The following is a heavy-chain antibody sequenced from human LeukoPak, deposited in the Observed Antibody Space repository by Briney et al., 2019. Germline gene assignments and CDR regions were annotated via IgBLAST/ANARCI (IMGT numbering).Heavy chain of an antibody. CDR3: ARGSLRFLEWLLEGYYYMDV. V-gene: IGHV3-30*04. Sequence: GGSLRLSWAASGFTFSSYAIHWVRQAPGKGLEGVAVISYDGSNKYYADSVKGRFTISRDNSKNTLYLQMNSLRAEDTAVYYCARGSLRFLEWLLEGYYYMDVWGKGTTVTDSS. D-gene: IGHD3-3*01. J-gene: IGHJ6*03. CDR2: ISYDGSNK. CDR1: GFTFSSYA.